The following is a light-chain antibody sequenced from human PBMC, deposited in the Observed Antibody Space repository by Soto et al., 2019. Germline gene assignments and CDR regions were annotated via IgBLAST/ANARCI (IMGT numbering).Light chain of an antibody. J-gene: IGLJ3*02. V-gene: IGLV2-14*01. CDR1: NSDVGGYNY. Sequence: QSALTQPASVSGSPGQSITISCTGTNSDVGGYNYVSWYQQRPGKAPKLIISEVSARPSGVSNRFSGSKSGNTASLTISGLQAEDAADYFCSSYTSRRTLVFGVGTKVTVL. CDR3: SSYTSRRTLV. CDR2: EVS.